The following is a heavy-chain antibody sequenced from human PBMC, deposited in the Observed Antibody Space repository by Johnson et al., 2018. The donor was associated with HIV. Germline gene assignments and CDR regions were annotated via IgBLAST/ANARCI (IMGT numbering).Heavy chain of an antibody. D-gene: IGHD3-22*01. CDR2: ISYDGSNK. CDR1: GFTFSSYA. Sequence: QVQLVESGGGVVQPGRSLRLSCAASGFTFSSYAMHWVRQAPGTGLEWVAVISYDGSNKYYADSVKGRFTISRDNSKNTLYLQMNSLRAEDTAVYYCARENSSGYHDAFDIWGQGTLVTVSS. V-gene: IGHV3-30-3*01. CDR3: ARENSSGYHDAFDI. J-gene: IGHJ3*02.